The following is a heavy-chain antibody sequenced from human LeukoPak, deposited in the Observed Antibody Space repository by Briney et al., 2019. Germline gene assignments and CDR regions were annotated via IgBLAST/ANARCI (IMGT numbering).Heavy chain of an antibody. Sequence: PSETLSLTCAVYGGSLSGYYWSWIRQPPGKGLEWIGEINHSGSTNYNPSLKSRVTISVDTSKNQFSLKLSSVTAADTAVYYCATDSSGYYYGAFDIWGQGTMVTVSS. CDR1: GGSLSGYY. D-gene: IGHD3-22*01. V-gene: IGHV4-34*01. CDR2: INHSGST. CDR3: ATDSSGYYYGAFDI. J-gene: IGHJ3*02.